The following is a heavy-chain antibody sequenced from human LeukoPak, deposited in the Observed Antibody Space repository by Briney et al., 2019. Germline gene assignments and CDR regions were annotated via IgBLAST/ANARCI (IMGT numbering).Heavy chain of an antibody. CDR3: AKDDPYYMDV. Sequence: PGGSLRLSCAASGFTFSSYGMTWVRQAPGKGLEWVSYISSSSSTIYYADSVKGRFTISRDNAKNSLYLQMNSLRAEDTAVYYCAKDDPYYMDVWGKGTTVTISS. CDR2: ISSSSSTI. J-gene: IGHJ6*03. V-gene: IGHV3-48*01. CDR1: GFTFSSYG.